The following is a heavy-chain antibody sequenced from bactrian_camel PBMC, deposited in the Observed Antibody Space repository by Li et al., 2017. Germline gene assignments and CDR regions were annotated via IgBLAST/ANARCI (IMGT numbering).Heavy chain of an antibody. CDR2: INTGYGST. D-gene: IGHD1*01. J-gene: IGHJ4*01. CDR1: GYSTSSGY. CDR3: AARRKKGDVFGEYYY. V-gene: IGHV3S1*01. Sequence: HVQLVESGGGLVQAGGSLTLSCAVSGYSTSSGYVAWFRQAPGKEREGVSAINTGYGSTFYADWVRGRFRISHDNAQNSVSLQMNGLKPDDTALYFCAARRKKGDVFGEYYYWGQGTQVTVS.